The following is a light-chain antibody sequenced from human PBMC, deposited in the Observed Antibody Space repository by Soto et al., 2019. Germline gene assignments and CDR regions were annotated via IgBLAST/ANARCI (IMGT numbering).Light chain of an antibody. CDR2: GAS. J-gene: IGKJ4*01. CDR1: QSVGSS. Sequence: EIVMTQSPATLSVSPGERATLSCRASQSVGSSLAWYQRKPGQAPRIVIYGASTRATGIPATFSGSGSGTEGTLTISSLKYEDVSVYDCQQYNSWPLTFGGGTKVDIK. CDR3: QQYNSWPLT. V-gene: IGKV3-15*01.